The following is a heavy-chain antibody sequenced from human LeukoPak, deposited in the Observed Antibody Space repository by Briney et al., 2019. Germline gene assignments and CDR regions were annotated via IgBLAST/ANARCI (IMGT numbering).Heavy chain of an antibody. D-gene: IGHD1/OR15-1a*01. CDR3: ARENWYKFDY. CDR2: ISSSSSYV. J-gene: IGHJ4*02. CDR1: GFTFSTYS. Sequence: GGSLRLSCAASGFTFSTYSMNWVRQAPGKGLEWVSSISSSSSYVYYADSVKGRFTISRDNAKNSLYLQMNSLRAEDTALYYCARENWYKFDYWGQGTLVTVSS. V-gene: IGHV3-21*01.